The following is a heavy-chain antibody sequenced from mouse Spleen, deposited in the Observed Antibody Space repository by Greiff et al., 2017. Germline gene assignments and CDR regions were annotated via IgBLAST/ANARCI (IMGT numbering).Heavy chain of an antibody. V-gene: IGHV5-6-4*01. CDR2: ISSGGSYT. D-gene: IGHD2-10*02. CDR3: ARGRYGNYGDY. Sequence: EVQLVESGGGLVKPGGSLKLSCAAFGFTFSSYTMSWVRQTPEKRLEWVATISSGGSYTYYPDSVKGRFTISRDNAKNTLYLQMSSLKSEDTAMYYCARGRYGNYGDYWGQGTTLTVSS. J-gene: IGHJ2*01. CDR1: GFTFSSYT.